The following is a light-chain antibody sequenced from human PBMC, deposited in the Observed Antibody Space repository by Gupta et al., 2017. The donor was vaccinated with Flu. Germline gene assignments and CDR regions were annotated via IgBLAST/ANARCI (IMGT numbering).Light chain of an antibody. V-gene: IGKV1-12*01. CDR2: GAS. CDR1: QGISSW. J-gene: IGKJ5*01. Sequence: PSSVSASVGDRVTISWRASQGISSWLAWYQQKPGKAPNLLIHGASRLQSGVPSRFSGSGSGTDFTLTISSLQPEDFATYYCQQENSFPLTFGQGTRVAIK. CDR3: QQENSFPLT.